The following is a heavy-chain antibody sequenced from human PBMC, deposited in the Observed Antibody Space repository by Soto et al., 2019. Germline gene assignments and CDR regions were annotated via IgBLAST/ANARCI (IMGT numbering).Heavy chain of an antibody. CDR3: ASSYYYDSSGYYFALFDP. J-gene: IGHJ5*02. D-gene: IGHD3-22*01. CDR2: IIPIFGTA. Sequence: ASVKVSCKASGGTFSSYAISWVRQAPGQGLEWMGGIIPIFGTANYAQKFQGRVTITADESTSTAYMELSSLRSEDTAVYYCASSYYYDSSGYYFALFDPWGQGTLVTVSS. CDR1: GGTFSSYA. V-gene: IGHV1-69*13.